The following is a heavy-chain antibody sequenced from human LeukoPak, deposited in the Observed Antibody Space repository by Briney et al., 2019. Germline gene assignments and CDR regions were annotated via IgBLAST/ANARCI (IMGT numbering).Heavy chain of an antibody. Sequence: GGALRLSCGTSGFTGSSNYMSWGRQAPGKGLEGVSGIYTGGDTYYADSVKDRFTISRDNSKNTLYLQMNSLRAEDTAVYYCTKGLWAGVSAARDWGQGTLVTVSS. J-gene: IGHJ4*02. V-gene: IGHV3-66*01. CDR3: TKGLWAGVSAARD. D-gene: IGHD3-10*01. CDR1: GFTGSSNY. CDR2: IYTGGDT.